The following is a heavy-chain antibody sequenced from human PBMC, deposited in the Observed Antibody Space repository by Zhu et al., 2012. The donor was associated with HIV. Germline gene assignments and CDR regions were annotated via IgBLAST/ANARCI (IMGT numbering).Heavy chain of an antibody. Sequence: EVRLLESEGGLVQPGGSLRLSCAASGFTFSTYAMGWVRQAPGKGLDWVAAISAGAGGTYYADSVEGRFTISRDNSENIVYLDMNSLRAEDTALYYCAKAPYYYDSSGYPVDYWAREPWSPSPQ. CDR3: AKAPYYYDSSGYPVDY. V-gene: IGHV3-23*01. CDR2: ISAGAGGT. J-gene: IGHJ4*02. D-gene: IGHD3-22*01. CDR1: GFTFSTYA.